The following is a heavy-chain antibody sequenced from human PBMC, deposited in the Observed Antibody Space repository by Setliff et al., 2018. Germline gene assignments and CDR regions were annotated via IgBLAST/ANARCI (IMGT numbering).Heavy chain of an antibody. Sequence: SDTLSLTCAVPGFSITNGYYWGWSRQSPGKQLEWIGNIFQSGIAFYNPSLKSRVTISLDPSQNQFSLKLRSVTAADTAVYCCARVGGLLVATMPFDYWGPGTLVTVSS. CDR3: ARVGGLLVATMPFDY. J-gene: IGHJ4*02. D-gene: IGHD5-12*01. CDR2: IFQSGIA. CDR1: GFSITNGYY. V-gene: IGHV4-38-2*01.